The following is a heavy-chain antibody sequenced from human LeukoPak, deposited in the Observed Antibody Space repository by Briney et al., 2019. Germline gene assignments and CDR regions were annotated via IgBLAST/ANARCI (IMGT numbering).Heavy chain of an antibody. Sequence: GATVKVSCKASGYTFTGYYMHWVRHAPGQGLECVGWINPNSGGTNYAQKFQGRGTTTRDTCISTPYMELSRLRSDDTAVYYCAGRRYCSSTGCYRDYYYMDVWGKGTTLTVSS. CDR2: INPNSGGT. J-gene: IGHJ6*03. CDR3: AGRRYCSSTGCYRDYYYMDV. D-gene: IGHD2-2*01. CDR1: GYTFTGYY. V-gene: IGHV1-2*02.